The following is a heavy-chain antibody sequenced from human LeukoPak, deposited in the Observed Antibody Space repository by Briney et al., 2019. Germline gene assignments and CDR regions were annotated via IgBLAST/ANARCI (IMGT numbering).Heavy chain of an antibody. D-gene: IGHD2-21*01. CDR2: IKQDGSEQ. CDR1: GFIFSDYW. CDR3: ARGVGGADY. Sequence: PGGSLRLSCAASGFIFSDYWMSWVRQAPGKGLEWVANIKQDGSEQYYVDSVKGRFIISRDNAKNSVYLQMNSLRAEDTAVYYCARGVGGADYRGQGTLVTVSS. J-gene: IGHJ4*02. V-gene: IGHV3-7*01.